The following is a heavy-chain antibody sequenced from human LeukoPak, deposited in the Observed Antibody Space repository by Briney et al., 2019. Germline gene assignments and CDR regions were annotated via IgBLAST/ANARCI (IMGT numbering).Heavy chain of an antibody. CDR3: AKDRWALSAAEFTYFDY. V-gene: IGHV3-30*18. CDR1: GFTFSSYG. D-gene: IGHD6-13*01. J-gene: IGHJ4*02. CDR2: ISYDGSNK. Sequence: PGGSLRLSCAASGFTFSSYGMHWVRQAPGKGLEWVAVISYDGSNKYYADSVKGRFTISRGNSKNTLYLQMNSLRAEDTAVYYCAKDRWALSAAEFTYFDYWGQGTLVTVSS.